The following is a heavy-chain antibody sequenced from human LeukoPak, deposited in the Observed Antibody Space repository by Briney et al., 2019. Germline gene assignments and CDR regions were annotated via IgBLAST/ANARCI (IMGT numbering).Heavy chain of an antibody. CDR3: ARWQYCGGDCYWRGFSAFDI. V-gene: IGHV3-11*01. CDR2: ISSSGSTI. J-gene: IGHJ3*02. Sequence: PGGSLRLSCAASGFTFSDYYMSWIRQAPGKGLEWVSYISSSGSTIYHADSVKGRFTISRDNAKNSLYLQMNSLRAEDTAVHYCARWQYCGGDCYWRGFSAFDIWGQGTMVTVSS. CDR1: GFTFSDYY. D-gene: IGHD2-21*02.